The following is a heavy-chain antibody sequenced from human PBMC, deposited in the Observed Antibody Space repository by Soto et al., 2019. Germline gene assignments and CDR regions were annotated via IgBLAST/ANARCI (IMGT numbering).Heavy chain of an antibody. Sequence: SETLSLTCTVSGGSISSGGYYWSWIRQHPGKGLEWIGYIYYSGSTYYNPSLKSRVTISVDTSKNQFSLKLSSVTAADTAVYYCARDNTTVTYFDYWGQGTLVTVSS. D-gene: IGHD4-17*01. CDR3: ARDNTTVTYFDY. CDR2: IYYSGST. J-gene: IGHJ4*02. CDR1: GGSISSGGYY. V-gene: IGHV4-31*03.